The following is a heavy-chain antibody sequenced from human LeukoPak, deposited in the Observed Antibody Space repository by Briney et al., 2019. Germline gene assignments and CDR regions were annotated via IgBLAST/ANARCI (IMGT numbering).Heavy chain of an antibody. CDR3: ARDAAYYGSRGYYYFDY. CDR2: ISRTSSDI. J-gene: IGHJ4*02. CDR1: GFAFGHYV. V-gene: IGHV3-21*06. D-gene: IGHD3-22*01. Sequence: GGSLRLSCAASGFAFGHYVMNWVRQAPGKGLEWVSSISRTSSDIFYADSVRGRFTISRDNAKNTLYVQMNSLRGEDTAVYYCARDAAYYGSRGYYYFDYWGQGVLVTVSS.